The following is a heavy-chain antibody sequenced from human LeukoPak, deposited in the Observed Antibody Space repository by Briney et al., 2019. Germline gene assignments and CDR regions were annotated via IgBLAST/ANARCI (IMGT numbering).Heavy chain of an antibody. CDR3: AKGGYSSGWYYYFDY. J-gene: IGHJ4*02. Sequence: GGSLRLSCAASGFTFDDYAMHWVRQAPGKGLEWVSGISWNSGSIGYADSVKGRFTISRDNAKNSLYLQMNSLRAEDTALYYCAKGGYSSGWYYYFDYWGQGTLVTVSS. CDR2: ISWNSGSI. V-gene: IGHV3-9*01. CDR1: GFTFDDYA. D-gene: IGHD6-19*01.